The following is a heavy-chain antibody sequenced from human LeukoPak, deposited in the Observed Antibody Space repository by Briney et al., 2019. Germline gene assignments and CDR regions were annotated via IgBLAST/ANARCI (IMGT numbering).Heavy chain of an antibody. CDR2: INNDGSTT. CDR3: AVGGTYGSGS. J-gene: IGHJ4*02. Sequence: PGGSLRLSCAASGFTFASTWMHWVRQAPGKGLVWVSLINNDGSTTNYADSVKGRFTISRDNAKNTVYLQMNSLRAEDTAVYYCAVGGTYGSGSWGQGTLVTVSS. V-gene: IGHV3-74*01. D-gene: IGHD3-10*01. CDR1: GFTFASTW.